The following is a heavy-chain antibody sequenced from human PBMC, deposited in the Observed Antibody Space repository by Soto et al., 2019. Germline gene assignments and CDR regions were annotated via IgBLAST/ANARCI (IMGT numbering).Heavy chain of an antibody. J-gene: IGHJ6*02. D-gene: IGHD6-13*01. Sequence: SETLSLTCAVSGDSITSIYHWSWIRQPPGRGLEWAASIYHSGTTYYNPSLKSRVTISVDTSKRQFSLKVKSVTAADTAVYYCARGKRGSSWYRGEEKYYYYGMDVWGQGTPVTVSS. CDR3: ARGKRGSSWYRGEEKYYYYGMDV. CDR1: GDSITSIYH. CDR2: IYHSGTT. V-gene: IGHV4-38-2*01.